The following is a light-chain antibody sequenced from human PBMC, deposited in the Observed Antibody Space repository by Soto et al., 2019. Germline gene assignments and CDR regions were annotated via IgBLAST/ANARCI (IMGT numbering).Light chain of an antibody. V-gene: IGKV1-39*01. CDR2: AAS. J-gene: IGKJ5*01. CDR3: QQSYSTPPIT. Sequence: DIQMTQSPASLSASVGDRVTITCRASQSISSYLNWYQQKPGKAPKLLIYAASSLQSGVPSRFSGSGSGTDFTLTISSLQPEDFDTYYCQQSYSTPPITCGQGTR. CDR1: QSISSY.